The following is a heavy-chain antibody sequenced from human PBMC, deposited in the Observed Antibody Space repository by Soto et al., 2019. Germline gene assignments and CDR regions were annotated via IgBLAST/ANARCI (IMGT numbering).Heavy chain of an antibody. CDR2: ICYSVST. V-gene: IGHV4-30-4*01. J-gene: IGHJ6*02. D-gene: IGHD2-2*01. CDR1: CGSISSGDYY. CDR3: AMARPTRKTRYGMDX. Sequence: FLTCTVSCGSISSGDYYWSWIRQPPGKGLEWIGYICYSVSTYYNPSLNSRVTISVDTSKNQFSLKLISVTAAETSVYYCAMARPTRKTRYGMDXWGQGTSVTVS.